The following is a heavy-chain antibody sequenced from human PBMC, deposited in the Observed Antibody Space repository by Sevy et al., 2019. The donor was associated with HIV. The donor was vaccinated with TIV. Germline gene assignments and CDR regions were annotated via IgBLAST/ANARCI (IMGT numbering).Heavy chain of an antibody. D-gene: IGHD3-22*01. Sequence: GGSLRLSCAASVFTFSSYAMSWVRQAPGKGLEWVSAISGSGGSTYYADSVKGRFTISRDNSKNTLYLQMNSLRAEDTAVYYCAKKRGDSSGYYLPDPFDYWGQGTLVTVSS. J-gene: IGHJ4*02. CDR3: AKKRGDSSGYYLPDPFDY. CDR2: ISGSGGST. V-gene: IGHV3-23*01. CDR1: VFTFSSYA.